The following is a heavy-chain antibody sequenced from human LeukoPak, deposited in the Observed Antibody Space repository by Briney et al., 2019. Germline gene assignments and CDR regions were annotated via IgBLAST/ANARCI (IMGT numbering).Heavy chain of an antibody. J-gene: IGHJ4*02. Sequence: ASVKVSCKFSGYTLIELSMHWVRQAPGKGLEWMGGIDPEDGETIYGQKFQGRVTMTEDTSTDTAYMELSSLRSEDTAVYYCATRRSLWGYDSSGYYSPFDYWGQGTLVTVSS. V-gene: IGHV1-24*01. CDR3: ATRRSLWGYDSSGYYSPFDY. CDR1: GYTLIELS. CDR2: IDPEDGET. D-gene: IGHD3-22*01.